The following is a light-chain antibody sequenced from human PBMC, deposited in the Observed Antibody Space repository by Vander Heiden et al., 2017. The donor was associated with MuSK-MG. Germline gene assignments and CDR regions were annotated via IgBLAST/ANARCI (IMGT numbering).Light chain of an antibody. CDR2: DNS. J-gene: IGLJ3*02. CDR1: SSNIGAGYD. V-gene: IGLV1-40*01. Sequence: QSVLTQPPSASGAPGQRVTISCTGSSSNIGAGYDVHWYQQLPGTAPKLLIYDNSNRPSGVPDRFSGSKSGTSASLAITGLQAEDEADYYCQSYDSSLSGYVFGGGTKLTVL. CDR3: QSYDSSLSGYV.